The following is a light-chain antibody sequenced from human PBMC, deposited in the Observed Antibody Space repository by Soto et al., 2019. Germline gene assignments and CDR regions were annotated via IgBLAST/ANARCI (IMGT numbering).Light chain of an antibody. CDR1: QSINNN. Sequence: EIVMTQSPATLSVSPGERATLSCRASQSINNNLAWYQQKRGQGPRLLIYSASSRATGTPARFSGSGSGTGFTLTISSLQSEDFAIYYCQQYNDSPLTFGGGTKVEIK. J-gene: IGKJ4*01. V-gene: IGKV3-15*01. CDR3: QQYNDSPLT. CDR2: SAS.